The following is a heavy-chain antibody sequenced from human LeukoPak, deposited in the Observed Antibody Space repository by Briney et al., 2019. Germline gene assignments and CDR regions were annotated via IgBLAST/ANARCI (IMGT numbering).Heavy chain of an antibody. J-gene: IGHJ4*02. CDR3: ARVQGIYYGSGSYVY. Sequence: ASVKLSCKASGYTFTSYGISWVRQAPGQGLEWMGWISAYNGNTNYAQKLQSRVTMTTDTSTSTAYMELRSLRSDGTAVYYCARVQGIYYGSGSYVYWGQGTLVTVSS. CDR1: GYTFTSYG. V-gene: IGHV1-18*01. D-gene: IGHD3-10*01. CDR2: ISAYNGNT.